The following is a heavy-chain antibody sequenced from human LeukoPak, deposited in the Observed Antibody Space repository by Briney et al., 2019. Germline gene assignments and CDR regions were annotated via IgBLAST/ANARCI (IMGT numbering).Heavy chain of an antibody. V-gene: IGHV1-8*01. CDR1: GYTFTSYD. CDR2: MNPNSGNT. CDR3: ARVRLNSGWFHY. D-gene: IGHD6-19*01. J-gene: IGHJ4*02. Sequence: AAVKVSCKASGYTFTSYDINWVRQATGQGLEWMGWMNPNSGNTGYAQKFQGRVTMTRNTSISTAYMELSSLRSEDTAVYYCARVRLNSGWFHYWGQGTLVTVSS.